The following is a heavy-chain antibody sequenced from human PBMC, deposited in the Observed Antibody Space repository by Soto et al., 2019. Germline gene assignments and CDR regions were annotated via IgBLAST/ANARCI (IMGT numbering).Heavy chain of an antibody. CDR1: GYTFTGYY. D-gene: IGHD3-10*01. J-gene: IGHJ6*02. V-gene: IGHV1-2*04. Sequence: ASVKVSCKASGYTFTGYYMHWVRQAPGQGLEWMGWINPNSGGTNYAQKFQGWVTMTRDTSISTAYMELSRLRSDDTAVYYCARAGYYYGSGSSVHYYYYGMDVWGQGTTVTVS. CDR2: INPNSGGT. CDR3: ARAGYYYGSGSSVHYYYYGMDV.